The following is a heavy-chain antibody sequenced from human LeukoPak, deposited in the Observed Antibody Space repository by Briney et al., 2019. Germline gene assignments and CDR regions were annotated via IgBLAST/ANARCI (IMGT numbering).Heavy chain of an antibody. V-gene: IGHV3-23*01. CDR2: ITGDAGRT. Sequence: GGSLRLSCAASGFIFNIHGMNWVRQAPGKGLEWVSGITGDAGRTYYADSVKGRFTISRDNSKNTLYLQMNSLRAEDTAIYYCATYRQVLLPFESWGQGTLVTVSS. J-gene: IGHJ4*02. CDR3: ATYRQVLLPFES. D-gene: IGHD2-8*02. CDR1: GFIFNIHG.